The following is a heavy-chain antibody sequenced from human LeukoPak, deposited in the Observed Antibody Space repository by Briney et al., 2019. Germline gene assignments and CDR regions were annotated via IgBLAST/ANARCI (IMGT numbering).Heavy chain of an antibody. J-gene: IGHJ4*02. D-gene: IGHD1-26*01. CDR3: ARDRGGATPLLDFDY. Sequence: PGGSLRLSCAASGFTFSSYSMNWVRQAPGKGLEWVAVISYDGSNKYYADSVKGRFTISRDNSKNTLYLQMNSLRAEDTAVYYCARDRGGATPLLDFDYWGQGTLVTVSS. CDR1: GFTFSSYS. CDR2: ISYDGSNK. V-gene: IGHV3-30*03.